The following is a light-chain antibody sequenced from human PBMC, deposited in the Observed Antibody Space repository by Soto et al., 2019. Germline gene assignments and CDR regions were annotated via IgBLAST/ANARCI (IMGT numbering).Light chain of an antibody. CDR3: QQSYRTPWT. CDR1: QSISSY. CDR2: AAS. Sequence: DIQMTQSPSSLSASVGDRVTITCRASQSISSYLNWYQQKPGKAPKLLIYAASSLQSGVPSRFSGSGPGTDFTLTISSLQPEDFATYYCQQSYRTPWTFGQGTKVDNK. J-gene: IGKJ1*01. V-gene: IGKV1-39*01.